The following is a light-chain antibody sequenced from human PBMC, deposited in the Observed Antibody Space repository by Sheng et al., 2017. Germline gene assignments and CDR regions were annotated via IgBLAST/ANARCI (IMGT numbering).Light chain of an antibody. Sequence: QSVLTQPPSASGAPGQRISISCSGTSSTIGSSTVSWYHQVPGAAPRLLIYMDSQRPAGVPERFSGSKSGTSASLAISGLQSQDDGDYYCATWDASLNGPIFGGGTRLTVL. V-gene: IGLV1-44*01. J-gene: IGLJ2*01. CDR3: ATWDASLNGPI. CDR2: MDS. CDR1: SSTIGSST.